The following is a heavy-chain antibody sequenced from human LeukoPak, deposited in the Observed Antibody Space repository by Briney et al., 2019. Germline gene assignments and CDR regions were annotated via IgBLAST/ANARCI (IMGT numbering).Heavy chain of an antibody. CDR1: GGSFRGYY. CDR3: ARAPRRASTTLLP. Sequence: KPSETLSLTCAVYGGSFRGYYWSWIRQPPGEGLGLIGEINHSGSTNYNPSLKSRVTISVDTSKNQFSLKLSSVTAADTAVYYCARAPRRASTTLLPWGQGTLVTVSS. V-gene: IGHV4-34*01. CDR2: INHSGST. D-gene: IGHD1-26*01. J-gene: IGHJ5*02.